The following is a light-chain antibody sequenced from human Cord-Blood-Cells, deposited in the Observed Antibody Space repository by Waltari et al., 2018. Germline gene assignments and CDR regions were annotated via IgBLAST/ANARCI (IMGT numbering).Light chain of an antibody. CDR1: QSISSY. Sequence: DIQITQSPSSLSASVGDRVTITCRANQSISSYLNWYQQKPVKAPKLLIYAASSLQSGVPSRFSGSGSGTDFTLTISSLQPEDFATYYCQQSYSTQYSFGQGTKLEIK. V-gene: IGKV1-39*01. CDR3: QQSYSTQYS. J-gene: IGKJ2*03. CDR2: AAS.